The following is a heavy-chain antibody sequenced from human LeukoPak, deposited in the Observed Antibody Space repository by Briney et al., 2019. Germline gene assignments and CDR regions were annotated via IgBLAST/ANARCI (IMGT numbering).Heavy chain of an antibody. CDR1: GGSISSYY. D-gene: IGHD4-17*01. CDR2: IYYSGST. V-gene: IGHV4-59*08. CDR3: ARYGDYPLYYFDY. J-gene: IGHJ4*02. Sequence: SETLSLTCTVSGGSISSYYWSWIRQPPGKGLEWIGYIYYSGSTNYNPSLKSRVTISVDTSKNQFSLKLSSVTAADTAVYYCARYGDYPLYYFDYWGQGTLVTVSS.